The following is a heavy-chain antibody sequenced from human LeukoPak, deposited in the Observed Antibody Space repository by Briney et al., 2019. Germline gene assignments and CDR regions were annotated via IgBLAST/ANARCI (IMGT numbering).Heavy chain of an antibody. V-gene: IGHV4-39*02. CDR1: GGSISSSSYY. CDR2: IYYSGST. Sequence: SETLSLTCTVSGGSISSSSYYWGWIRQPPGKGLEWIGSIYYSGSTYYNASLKSRVTISIDTSKNHFSLKLNSVTAADTAVFYCAGGGLWIYYFDYWGQGTLVTVSS. CDR3: AGGGLWIYYFDY. J-gene: IGHJ4*02. D-gene: IGHD1-1*01.